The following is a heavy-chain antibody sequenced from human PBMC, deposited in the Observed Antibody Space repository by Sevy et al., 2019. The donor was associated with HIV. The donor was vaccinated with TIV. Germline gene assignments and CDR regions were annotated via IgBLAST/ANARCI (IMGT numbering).Heavy chain of an antibody. CDR2: INPSNGYT. J-gene: IGHJ5*01. CDR1: GYTFTTYF. D-gene: IGHD4-17*01. V-gene: IGHV1-46*01. CDR3: ARLSRPTDYVLDS. Sequence: ASVKVSCKASGYTFTTYFLYWVRQAPRQGLEWMAIINPSNGYTNYAQKFQDRLIVTRDTSTSTVYVEMSSLTSEDTAVYFCARLSRPTDYVLDSWGQGTLVTVSS.